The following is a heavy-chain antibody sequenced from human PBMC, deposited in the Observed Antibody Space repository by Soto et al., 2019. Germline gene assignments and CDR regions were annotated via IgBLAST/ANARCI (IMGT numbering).Heavy chain of an antibody. CDR2: INHSGSS. V-gene: IGHV4-34*01. CDR3: ARREIKLLGGMDV. Sequence: SETLSLTCTVSGGSFRGYYWGWVRQPPGKGLEWIGEINHSGSSNYHPSLKSRVTISVATSKNQFSLTVNSVTPADTAVYYCARREIKLLGGMDVWGQGTTVTVSS. D-gene: IGHD3-10*01. CDR1: GGSFRGYY. J-gene: IGHJ6*02.